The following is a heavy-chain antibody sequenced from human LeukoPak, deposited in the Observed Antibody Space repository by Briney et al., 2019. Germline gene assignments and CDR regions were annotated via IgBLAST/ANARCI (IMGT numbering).Heavy chain of an antibody. Sequence: GGSLRLSCAASGFTFSSYAMSWVRQAPGKGLEWVSAISGSGGSTYYADSVKGRFTISRDNSKNTLYLQMNSLRAEDTAVYYCARALAVAGTGGHYWGQGTLVTVSP. J-gene: IGHJ4*02. V-gene: IGHV3-23*01. CDR1: GFTFSSYA. CDR3: ARALAVAGTGGHY. D-gene: IGHD6-19*01. CDR2: ISGSGGST.